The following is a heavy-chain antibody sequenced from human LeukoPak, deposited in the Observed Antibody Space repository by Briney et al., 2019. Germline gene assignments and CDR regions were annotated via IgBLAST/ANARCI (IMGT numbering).Heavy chain of an antibody. CDR2: INTDGSNT. Sequence: GGSLRLSCEASGFTFNSYSMNWVRQAPGKGLVWVSRINTDGSNTIYADSVKGRFTISRDNAKNMLYLQVNSLRAEDTAVYYCARAPPRIAAAGTTPPFDYWGQGTLVTVSS. CDR3: ARAPPRIAAAGTTPPFDY. J-gene: IGHJ4*02. V-gene: IGHV3-74*01. D-gene: IGHD6-13*01. CDR1: GFTFNSYS.